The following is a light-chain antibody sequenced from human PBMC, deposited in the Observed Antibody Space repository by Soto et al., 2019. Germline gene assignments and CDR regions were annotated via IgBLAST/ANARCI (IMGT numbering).Light chain of an antibody. CDR2: GAS. J-gene: IGKJ4*01. V-gene: IGKV1-6*01. Sequence: AIQMTQSPSSLSASVGDRVTLSCRASRGIKSNVAWYQQRPGKAPRLLIYGASTLQDGVPSRFSGSRSGTDFNLTISSLQPEDLATYYCLQDFNYPLTFGGGTKVDIK. CDR3: LQDFNYPLT. CDR1: RGIKSN.